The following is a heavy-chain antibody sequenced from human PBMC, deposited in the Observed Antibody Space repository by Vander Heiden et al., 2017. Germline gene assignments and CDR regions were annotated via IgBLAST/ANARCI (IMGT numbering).Heavy chain of an antibody. D-gene: IGHD2-8*02. CDR2: IRSKTDGGTT. CDR3: TAERDSVMHTGGTDY. Sequence: EVQLVESGGGLVKPGGSLRLSCAASRFTFSDAWMSWVRQAPGKGLEWLGHIRSKTDGGTTDYAAPVKGRFTISRDDSKNTLYLQMNSLKTEDTAVYYCTAERDSVMHTGGTDYWGQGTLVTVSS. CDR1: RFTFSDAW. J-gene: IGHJ4*02. V-gene: IGHV3-15*01.